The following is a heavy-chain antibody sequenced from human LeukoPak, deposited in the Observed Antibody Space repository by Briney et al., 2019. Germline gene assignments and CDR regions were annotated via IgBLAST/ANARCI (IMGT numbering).Heavy chain of an antibody. J-gene: IGHJ2*01. CDR2: INHSGST. Sequence: PSETLSLTCAVYGGSFSGYYWSWIRQPPVKGLEWIGEINHSGSTNYNPSLKSRVTISVDTSKNQFSLKLSSVTAADTAVYYCARGPHGDFDLWGRGTLVTVSS. CDR3: ARGPHGDFDL. V-gene: IGHV4-34*01. CDR1: GGSFSGYY. D-gene: IGHD3-16*01.